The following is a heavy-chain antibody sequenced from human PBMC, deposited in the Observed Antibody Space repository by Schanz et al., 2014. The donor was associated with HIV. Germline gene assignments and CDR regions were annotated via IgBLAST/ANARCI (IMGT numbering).Heavy chain of an antibody. Sequence: EVQLVESGGGLVQPGGSLRLSCAASGFTFSIYYMSWVRQAPGKGLEWVANIKQDESEKYYADSVKGRFTISRDNAKNSLYLQMNSLRAEDTAVYYCAKDKSRHTYSSSSIFDPWGQGTLVTVSS. D-gene: IGHD6-13*01. CDR3: AKDKSRHTYSSSSIFDP. CDR1: GFTFSIYY. V-gene: IGHV3-7*03. CDR2: IKQDESEK. J-gene: IGHJ5*02.